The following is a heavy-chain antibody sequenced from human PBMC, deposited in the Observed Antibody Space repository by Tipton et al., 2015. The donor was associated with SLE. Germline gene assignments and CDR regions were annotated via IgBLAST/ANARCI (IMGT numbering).Heavy chain of an antibody. Sequence: QLVQSGGGLVQPGGSLRLSCAASGFTVSSNYMSWVRQAPGKGLEWVSVIYSGGSKYYADSVKGRFTISRDNAKNSLYLQMNSLRPEDTSVYYCASPGDSTQYYGMDVWGQGTTVTVSS. CDR1: GFTVSSNY. CDR2: IYSGGSK. J-gene: IGHJ6*02. CDR3: ASPGDSTQYYGMDV. D-gene: IGHD2-2*01. V-gene: IGHV3-53*01.